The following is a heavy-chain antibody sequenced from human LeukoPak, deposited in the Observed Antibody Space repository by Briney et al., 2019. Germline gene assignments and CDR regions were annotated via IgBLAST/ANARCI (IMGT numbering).Heavy chain of an antibody. D-gene: IGHD2-21*02. Sequence: SETLSLTCAVYGGSSSGYYWSWIRQPPGKGLEWIGEINHSGSTNYNPSLKSRVTISVDTSKNQFSLKLSSVTAADTAVYYCARRYGGNSSSYDYWGQGTLVTASS. CDR2: INHSGST. CDR3: ARRYGGNSSSYDY. J-gene: IGHJ4*02. V-gene: IGHV4-34*01. CDR1: GGSSSGYY.